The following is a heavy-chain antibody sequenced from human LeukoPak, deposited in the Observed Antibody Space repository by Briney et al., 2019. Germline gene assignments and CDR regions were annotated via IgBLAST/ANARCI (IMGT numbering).Heavy chain of an antibody. V-gene: IGHV3-23*01. CDR2: IRGSGDNT. CDR1: GFTFSSYA. CDR3: ARGIGGPDY. D-gene: IGHD4-23*01. J-gene: IGHJ4*02. Sequence: GGSLRLSCAASGFTFSSYAMSWVRQAPGKGLEWLSVIRGSGDNTYYADSVKGRFTISRDNSKSTLYLQMNGLRAEDTAIYYCARGIGGPDYWGRGTLVTVSS.